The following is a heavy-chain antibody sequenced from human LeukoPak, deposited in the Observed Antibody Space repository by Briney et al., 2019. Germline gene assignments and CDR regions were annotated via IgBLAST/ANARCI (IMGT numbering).Heavy chain of an antibody. D-gene: IGHD3-10*01. CDR1: GASIGSYY. J-gene: IGHJ4*02. V-gene: IGHV4-59*12. Sequence: PSETLSLTCTVSGASIGSYYWSWIRQPPGKGLEWIGSIYYSGTTNYNPSLESRVSISVNVSNNQVSLNLNSVTAADTATYFCARGGFYGHPFDFGGQGILVAVSS. CDR3: ARGGFYGHPFDF. CDR2: IYYSGTT.